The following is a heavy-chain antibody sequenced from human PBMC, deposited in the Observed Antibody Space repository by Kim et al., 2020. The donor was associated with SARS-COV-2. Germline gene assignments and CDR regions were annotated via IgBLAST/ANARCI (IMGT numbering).Heavy chain of an antibody. CDR3: AKDLAWF. J-gene: IGHJ4*02. Sequence: GGSLRLSCAASGFTFSSYGMHWVRQAPGKGLEWVAVISYDGSNKYYADSVKGRFTISRDNSKNTLYLQMNSLRAEDTAVYYCAKDLAWFGGQGTLVTVSS. CDR1: GFTFSSYG. CDR2: ISYDGSNK. V-gene: IGHV3-30*18. D-gene: IGHD3-3*01.